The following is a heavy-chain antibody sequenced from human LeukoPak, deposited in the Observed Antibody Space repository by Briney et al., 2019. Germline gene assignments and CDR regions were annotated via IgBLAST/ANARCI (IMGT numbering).Heavy chain of an antibody. CDR1: GFTFSNYA. CDR3: AKVNYDFWSGYYTGAVGGFDY. V-gene: IGHV3-23*01. CDR2: IASSGGST. Sequence: GGSLRLSCTASGFTFSNYAMSWVRQAPGRGLEWVSAIASSGGSTYYADSVKGRFTISRDNSKNTLYLQMTSLRAEDTAVYYCAKVNYDFWSGYYTGAVGGFDYWGQGTLVTVSS. J-gene: IGHJ4*02. D-gene: IGHD3-3*01.